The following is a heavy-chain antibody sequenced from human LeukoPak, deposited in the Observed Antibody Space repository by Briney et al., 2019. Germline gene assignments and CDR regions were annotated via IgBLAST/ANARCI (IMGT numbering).Heavy chain of an antibody. CDR2: IHHSGGT. V-gene: IGHV4-30-2*03. Sequence: PSETLSLTCTVSGGSISSGGYSWSWIRQPPGKGLEWIGNIHHSGGTYYNPSLKSRVTISVDTSKNQFSLKLSSVTAADTAVYYCARQKQQLVRFDYWGQGTLVTVSS. J-gene: IGHJ4*02. CDR1: GGSISSGGYS. D-gene: IGHD6-13*01. CDR3: ARQKQQLVRFDY.